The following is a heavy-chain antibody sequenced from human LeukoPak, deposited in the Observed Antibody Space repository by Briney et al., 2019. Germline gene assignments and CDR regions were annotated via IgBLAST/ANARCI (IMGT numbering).Heavy chain of an antibody. CDR2: ITWDGRST. J-gene: IGHJ4*02. D-gene: IGHD2-8*02. CDR1: GFIFDDFS. CDR3: TRATNHRGPGARIAS. V-gene: IGHV3-9*01. Sequence: PGRSLRLSCAASGFIFDDFSMCWVRQAPGKGLEWVSSITWDGRSTAYADSVRGRFTISRDNAKNSLYLQMNSLRPEDTAFYYCTRATNHRGPGARIASRGRGTLVIVPS.